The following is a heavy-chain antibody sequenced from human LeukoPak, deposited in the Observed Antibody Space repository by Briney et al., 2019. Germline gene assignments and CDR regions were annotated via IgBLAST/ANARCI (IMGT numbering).Heavy chain of an antibody. CDR3: ARAGYCSSTSCYYYYYYYMDV. V-gene: IGHV1-18*01. Sequence: ASVKVSCKASGYTFTSYGISWVRQAPGQGLEWMGWISAYNGNTNYAQKLQGRVTMTTDTSTITAYMELRSLRSDDTAVYYCARAGYCSSTSCYYYYYYYMDVWGKGTTVTVSS. J-gene: IGHJ6*03. D-gene: IGHD2-2*01. CDR1: GYTFTSYG. CDR2: ISAYNGNT.